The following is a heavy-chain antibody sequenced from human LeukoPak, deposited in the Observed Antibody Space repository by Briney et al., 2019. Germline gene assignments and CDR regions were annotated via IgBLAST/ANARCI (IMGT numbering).Heavy chain of an antibody. D-gene: IGHD2-2*01. V-gene: IGHV3-30*18. J-gene: IGHJ6*02. Sequence: GRSLRLSCAASGFTFSSYGMHWVRQAPGKGQEWVAVISYDGSNKYYADSVKGRFTISRDNSKNTLYLQMNSLRAEDTAVYYCAKCGRYCSSTSCYAGYYYYGMDVWGQGTTVTVSS. CDR3: AKCGRYCSSTSCYAGYYYYGMDV. CDR2: ISYDGSNK. CDR1: GFTFSSYG.